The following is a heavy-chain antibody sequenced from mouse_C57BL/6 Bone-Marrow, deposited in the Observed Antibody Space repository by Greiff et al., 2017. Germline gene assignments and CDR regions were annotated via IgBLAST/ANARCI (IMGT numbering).Heavy chain of an antibody. CDR2: IHPNSGST. CDR3: ARRLRLREY. V-gene: IGHV1-64*01. Sequence: VQLQQPGAELVKPGASVTLSCKASGYTFTSYWMHWVKQRPGHGLEWIGMIHPNSGSTNYNEKFKSKATLTADKSSSTAYMQLRSLTSEDSAVYYCARRLRLREYWGQGTTLTVSS. D-gene: IGHD3-2*02. CDR1: GYTFTSYW. J-gene: IGHJ2*01.